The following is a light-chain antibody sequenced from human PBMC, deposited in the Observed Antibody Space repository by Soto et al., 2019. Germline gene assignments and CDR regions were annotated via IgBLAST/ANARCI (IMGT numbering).Light chain of an antibody. V-gene: IGLV2-14*01. CDR1: SSDVGGSNY. J-gene: IGLJ1*01. CDR3: TSYTSSSTYV. CDR2: DVS. Sequence: QSALTQPASVSGSPGQSITISCTGTSSDVGGSNYVSWYQQHPGKAPKLMIYDVSNRPSGVSNRFSGSKSGNTASLTISGLQAEDGADYYCTSYTSSSTYVFGIGTKVTVL.